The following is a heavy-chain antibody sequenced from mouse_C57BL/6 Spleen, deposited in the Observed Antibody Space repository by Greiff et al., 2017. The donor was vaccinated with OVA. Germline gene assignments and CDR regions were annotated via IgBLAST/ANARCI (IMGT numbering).Heavy chain of an antibody. CDR1: GFTFSSYA. CDR3: TRGGHYYGSSYPYYFDY. D-gene: IGHD1-1*01. CDR2: ISSGGDYI. J-gene: IGHJ2*01. Sequence: EVQGVESGEGLVKPGGSLKLSCAASGFTFSSYAMSWVRQTPEKRLEWVAYISSGGDYIYYADTVKGRFTISRDNARNTLYLQMSSLKSEDTAMYYCTRGGHYYGSSYPYYFDYWGQGTTLTVSS. V-gene: IGHV5-9-1*02.